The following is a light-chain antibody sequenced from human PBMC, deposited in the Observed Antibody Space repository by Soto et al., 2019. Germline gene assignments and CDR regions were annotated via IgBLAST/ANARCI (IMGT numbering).Light chain of an antibody. CDR3: CSYAGSYTYV. V-gene: IGLV2-11*01. J-gene: IGLJ1*01. Sequence: QSAPTQPRSVSGSPGQSVTISCTGTSSDVGGYNYVSWYQQHPGKAPKLTIYDVNKRPSGVPDRFSGSKSGNTASLTISGLQAEDEADYYCCSYAGSYTYVFGIGTKLTVL. CDR2: DVN. CDR1: SSDVGGYNY.